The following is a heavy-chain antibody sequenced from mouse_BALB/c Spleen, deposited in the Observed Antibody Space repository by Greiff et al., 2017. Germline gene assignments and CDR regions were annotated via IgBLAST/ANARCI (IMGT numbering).Heavy chain of an antibody. Sequence: EVQLKESGPELVKPGASVKMSCKASGYTFTSYVMHWVKQKPGQGLEWIGYINPYNDGTKYNEKFKGKATLTSDKSSSTAYMELSSLTSEDSAVYYCARNGNSYAMDYWGQGTSVTVSS. CDR1: GYTFTSYV. J-gene: IGHJ4*01. V-gene: IGHV1-14*01. CDR3: ARNGNSYAMDY. D-gene: IGHD2-1*01. CDR2: INPYNDGT.